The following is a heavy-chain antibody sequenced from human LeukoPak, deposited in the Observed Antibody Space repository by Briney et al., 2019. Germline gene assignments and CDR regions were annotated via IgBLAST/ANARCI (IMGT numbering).Heavy chain of an antibody. CDR2: ISINGDKT. J-gene: IGHJ4*02. CDR3: IKDRIGTWSFDH. CDR1: GFTFSGHF. Sequence: GGSLRLSCSASGFTFSGHFMHWVRQAPGKELEYVSSISINGDKTYYAESVKGRFTISRDNSKNTLYLQLSSLRVEDTAVYYCIKDRIGTWSFDHWGQGTLLTVSS. D-gene: IGHD1-26*01. V-gene: IGHV3-64D*06.